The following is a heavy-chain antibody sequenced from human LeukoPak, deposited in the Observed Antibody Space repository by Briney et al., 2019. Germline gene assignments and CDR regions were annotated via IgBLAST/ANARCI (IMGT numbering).Heavy chain of an antibody. Sequence: GGSLRLSCAASGFTFSNYAMSWVRQAPGKGLECVSAISSNGVTTYYADSVKGRFTISRDNSKNTLYLQMNSLRAEDAALYYCVKDLFCSSTSCYMFDYWGQGTQVTVSS. CDR1: GFTFSNYA. CDR3: VKDLFCSSTSCYMFDY. V-gene: IGHV3-23*01. J-gene: IGHJ4*02. CDR2: ISSNGVTT. D-gene: IGHD2-2*02.